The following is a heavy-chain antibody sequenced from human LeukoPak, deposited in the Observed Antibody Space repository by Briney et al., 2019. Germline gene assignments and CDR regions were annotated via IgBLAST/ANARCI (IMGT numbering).Heavy chain of an antibody. D-gene: IGHD2-2*02. V-gene: IGHV1-2*02. CDR1: GYSFSGYY. CDR3: ARADFLYTGLAVATATRYTRMVTWFDP. Sequence: ASVKVSCKASGYSFSGYYIHWVRQAPGQGLEWMGWINPKSGGTQFKENFQGRVTMTRDSSIGTAYLELSGLRSDDTAIYYCARADFLYTGLAVATATRYTRMVTWFDPWGQGTLVTVSS. CDR2: INPKSGGT. J-gene: IGHJ5*02.